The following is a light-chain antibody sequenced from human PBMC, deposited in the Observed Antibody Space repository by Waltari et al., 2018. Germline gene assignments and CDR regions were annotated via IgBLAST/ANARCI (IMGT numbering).Light chain of an antibody. V-gene: IGLV2-23*02. CDR2: AVS. Sequence: QSALTQPASVSGSPGQSITISCTGTSSDVGNYKRVSWYQQHPGKAPKLLIYAVSKRPEGFSYRFSGSKSGDMASLTISGLQPEDEAEYFCSSYAGSSKGVFGGGTKVTVL. CDR3: SSYAGSSKGV. CDR1: SSDVGNYKR. J-gene: IGLJ2*01.